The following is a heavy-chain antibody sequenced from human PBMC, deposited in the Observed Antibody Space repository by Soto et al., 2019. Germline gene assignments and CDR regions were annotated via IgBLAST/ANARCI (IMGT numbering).Heavy chain of an antibody. D-gene: IGHD4-17*01. CDR3: VRTVTNPQAYFDY. CDR1: GYSFTNYW. V-gene: IGHV5-51*03. CDR2: ISPGDSDT. Sequence: EVQLVQSGAEVKKPGESLKISCKGSGYSFTNYWIAWVRQMPEKGLEWMGMISPGDSDTRYRRSFQGQVTISVDKSINTAYLQWNSLKASDTAIYYCVRTVTNPQAYFDYWGQGTLVTVSS. J-gene: IGHJ4*02.